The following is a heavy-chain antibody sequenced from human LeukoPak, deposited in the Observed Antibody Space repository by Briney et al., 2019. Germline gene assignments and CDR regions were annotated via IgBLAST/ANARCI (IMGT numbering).Heavy chain of an antibody. Sequence: SQTLSLTCAISGDSVSSNSAAWNWIRQSPSRGLEWRGRTYYRSKWYNDYAVSVKSRITIKPDTSKNQFYLQLNSVTPEDTAVYYCARDRQQQLVRYYFKSALEYWGQGTLVTVSS. CDR1: GDSVSSNSAA. CDR2: TYYRSKWYN. J-gene: IGHJ4*02. CDR3: ARDRQQQLVRYYFKSALEY. D-gene: IGHD6-13*01. V-gene: IGHV6-1*01.